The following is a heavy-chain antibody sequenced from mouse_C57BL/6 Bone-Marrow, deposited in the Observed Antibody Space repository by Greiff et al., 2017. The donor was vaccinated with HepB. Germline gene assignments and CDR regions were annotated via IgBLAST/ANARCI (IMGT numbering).Heavy chain of an antibody. Sequence: EVQLQQSGAELVRPGASVKLSCTASGFNIKDYYMHWVKQMPEQGLEWIGRIDPEDGDTEYAPKFQGKATMTADTSSNTAYLQLSILTSEDTAVYYCSTALTAVVARRFAYWGQGTLVTVSA. D-gene: IGHD1-1*01. J-gene: IGHJ3*01. CDR1: GFNIKDYY. CDR3: STALTAVVARRFAY. V-gene: IGHV14-1*01. CDR2: IDPEDGDT.